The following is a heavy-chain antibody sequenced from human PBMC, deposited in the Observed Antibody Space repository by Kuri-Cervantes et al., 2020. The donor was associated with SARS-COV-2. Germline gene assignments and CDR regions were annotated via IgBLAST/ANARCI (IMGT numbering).Heavy chain of an antibody. Sequence: GSLRLSCTVSGGSISSYYWGWIRQSPGKGLEWIGSIYYSGNTLYNPSLKSRLTISVDTSKKQFSLNLSSVTAADTAVYYCARDRGRIAAAGIGWFDPWGQGTLVTVSS. CDR1: GGSISSYY. CDR2: IYYSGNT. CDR3: ARDRGRIAAAGIGWFDP. J-gene: IGHJ5*02. V-gene: IGHV4-59*12. D-gene: IGHD6-13*01.